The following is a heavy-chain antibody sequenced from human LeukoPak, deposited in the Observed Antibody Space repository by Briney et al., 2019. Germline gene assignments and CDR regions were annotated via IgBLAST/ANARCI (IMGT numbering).Heavy chain of an antibody. Sequence: GGSLRLSCAASGFTFSSYAMSWVRQAPGKGLEWVSAISWNSGSIGYADSVKGRFTISRDNAKNSLYLQMNSLRAEDTALYYCAKDPFGELDSVWVDYWGQETPVTVSS. CDR1: GFTFSSYA. J-gene: IGHJ4*02. D-gene: IGHD3-10*01. CDR3: AKDPFGELDSVWVDY. CDR2: ISWNSGSI. V-gene: IGHV3-9*01.